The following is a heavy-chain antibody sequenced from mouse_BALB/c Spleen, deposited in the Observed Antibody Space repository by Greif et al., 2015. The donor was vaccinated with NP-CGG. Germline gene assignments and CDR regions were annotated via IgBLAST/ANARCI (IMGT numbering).Heavy chain of an antibody. CDR1: GYSITSDYA. CDR3: ARWFAY. J-gene: IGHJ3*01. Sequence: VQLKESGPGLVKPSQSLSLTCTVTGYSITSDYAWNWIRQFPGNKLEWMGYIRYSGSTSYNPSLKSRISITRDTSKNQFFLQLNSVTTEDTATYYCARWFAYWGQGTLVTVSA. V-gene: IGHV3-2*02. CDR2: IRYSGST.